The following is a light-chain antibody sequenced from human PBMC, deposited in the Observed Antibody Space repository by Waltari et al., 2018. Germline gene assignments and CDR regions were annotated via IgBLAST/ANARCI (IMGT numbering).Light chain of an antibody. J-gene: IGKJ4*01. Sequence: SLLHSSGYNYVDWYLQNPGQSPQLLISLGSNRASGVPDRFSGSRSGTDFTLKISRVEAEDVGVYYCMQALQSPLTFGGGTKVEIK. CDR2: LGS. CDR1: SLLHSSGYNY. CDR3: MQALQSPLT. V-gene: IGKV2-28*01.